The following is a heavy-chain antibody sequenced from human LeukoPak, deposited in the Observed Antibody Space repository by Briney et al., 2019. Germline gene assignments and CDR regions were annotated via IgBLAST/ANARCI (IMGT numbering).Heavy chain of an antibody. CDR1: GFTFSSYE. Sequence: GGSLRLSCAASGFTFSSYEMNWVRQAPGKGLEWVSYISSSGSTIYYADSVKGRFTISRDNAKNSLYLQMNSLRAEDTAVYYCARQLRYGSGSYKGWFDPWGQGTLVTVSS. CDR2: ISSSGSTI. CDR3: ARQLRYGSGSYKGWFDP. V-gene: IGHV3-48*03. D-gene: IGHD3-10*01. J-gene: IGHJ5*02.